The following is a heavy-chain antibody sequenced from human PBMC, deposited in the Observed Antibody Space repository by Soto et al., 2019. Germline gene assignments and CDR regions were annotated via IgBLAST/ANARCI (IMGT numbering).Heavy chain of an antibody. V-gene: IGHV2-5*02. J-gene: IGHJ4*02. CDR2: ISWDDDK. D-gene: IGHD2-2*02. Sequence: QITLKESGPTLVKPTQTLTLTCTFSGFSLSTSGVGVGWNRQPPGKALECLELISWDDDKRYSPSLKSRLTITKATTKNQVVRRMTDMDPVDTTTYHCAHRRGVVVPAAIPYYFDYWGQGTLVTVSS. CDR1: GFSLSTSGVG. CDR3: AHRRGVVVPAAIPYYFDY.